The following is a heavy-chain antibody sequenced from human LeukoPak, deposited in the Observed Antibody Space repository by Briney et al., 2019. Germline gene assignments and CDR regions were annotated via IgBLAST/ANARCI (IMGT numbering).Heavy chain of an antibody. CDR2: IYYTGNT. J-gene: IGHJ3*02. V-gene: IGHV4-61*01. CDR1: GGSVSSGYYY. CDR3: ARDPKTWDAFDI. Sequence: SETLSLTCSVSGGSVSSGYYYWSWIRQPPGKGLEWIGYIYYTGNTKYNPSLKSRVTISIDKSKNQFSLKLTSVTAADTAVYFCARDPKTWDAFDIWGQGTLVTVSS.